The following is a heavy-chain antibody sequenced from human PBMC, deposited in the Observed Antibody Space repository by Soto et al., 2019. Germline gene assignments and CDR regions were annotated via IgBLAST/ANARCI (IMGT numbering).Heavy chain of an antibody. CDR2: IYHSGST. Sequence: SSETLSLTCSASGDSLTIGGHYWTWIRHHPGKGLEWIGYIYHSGSTYYSPSLKSRVTISVDTSDNQFSLKLTSMTAAVTAVYYCARGGDAVDLWGQGKMLNVS. V-gene: IGHV4-31*03. CDR3: ARGGDAVDL. J-gene: IGHJ3*01. CDR1: GDSLTIGGHY.